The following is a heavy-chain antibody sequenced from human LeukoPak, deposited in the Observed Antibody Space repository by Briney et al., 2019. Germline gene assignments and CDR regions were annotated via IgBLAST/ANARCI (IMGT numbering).Heavy chain of an antibody. CDR1: GGSISSSSYY. CDR2: IYYSGTT. J-gene: IGHJ4*02. CDR3: ARQVGGGRWYFDY. D-gene: IGHD6-19*01. Sequence: SETLSLTCTVSGGSISSSSYYWGWIHQPPGKELEWIGSIYYSGTTYYNPSLKSRVTISLDASKNQFSLKLNSVTAADTAVYYCARQVGGGRWYFDYWGQGTLVTVSS. V-gene: IGHV4-39*01.